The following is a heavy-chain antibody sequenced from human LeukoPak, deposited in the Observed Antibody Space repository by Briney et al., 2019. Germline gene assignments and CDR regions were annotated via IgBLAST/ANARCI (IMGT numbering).Heavy chain of an antibody. J-gene: IGHJ6*02. CDR3: ARRGPEGYYGMDV. D-gene: IGHD1-14*01. CDR2: IKTKTDGGTS. V-gene: IGHV3-15*01. CDR1: GFTSSDHY. Sequence: NPGGSLRLSCAAAGFTSSDHYMDWVRQAPGKGLGWVGRIKTKTDGGTSDYAAAVKGRFTISRADSPNTLYLQMNSLKTEDTAVYYCARRGPEGYYGMDVWGQGTTVTVSS.